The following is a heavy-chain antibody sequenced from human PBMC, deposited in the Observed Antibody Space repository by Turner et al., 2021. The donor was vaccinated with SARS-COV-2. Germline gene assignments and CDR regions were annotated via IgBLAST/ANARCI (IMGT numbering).Heavy chain of an antibody. V-gene: IGHV2-5*02. CDR1: GFSLSTSAVG. Sequence: QITLKESGPTLVNPTQTLTLTSTFSGFSLSTSAVGVGWIRQPPGKALAWLALIYWDGDKRYSPSLKSRLTINKDTSKNQVVVTMTNMDPEDTATYYSAHKVVVASFDYWGQGTLVTVSS. D-gene: IGHD2-15*01. J-gene: IGHJ4*02. CDR3: AHKVVVASFDY. CDR2: IYWDGDK.